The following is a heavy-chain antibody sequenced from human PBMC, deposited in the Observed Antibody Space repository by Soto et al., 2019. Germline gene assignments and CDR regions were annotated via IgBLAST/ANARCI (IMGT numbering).Heavy chain of an antibody. V-gene: IGHV3-9*01. D-gene: IGHD1-26*01. CDR1: GFTFDDYA. J-gene: IGHJ2*01. CDR2: ISWNSGSI. CDR3: AKLSSWYSGSSGALYFDL. Sequence: SLRLSCAASGFTFDDYAMHWVRQAPGKGLEWVSGISWNSGSIGYADSVKGRFTISRDNAKNSLYLQMNSLRAEDTALYYCAKLSSWYSGSSGALYFDLWGRGTLVTVS.